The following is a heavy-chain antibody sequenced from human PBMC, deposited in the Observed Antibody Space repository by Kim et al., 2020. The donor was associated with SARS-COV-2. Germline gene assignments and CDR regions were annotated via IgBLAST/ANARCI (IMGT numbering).Heavy chain of an antibody. V-gene: IGHV4-59*01. J-gene: IGHJ6*02. CDR3: ARGRYCTGSSCSFAYYGLDV. Sequence: SETLSLTCTVSRGPISGGSMNNYFWSCIRQPPGQGPEWIGYIFYTGGAYYDPSLKSRVTISVDTSKNQVSLKLKSVTAADTAIYYCARGRYCTGSSCSFAYYGLDVWGQGISLTVSS. D-gene: IGHD2-8*02. CDR1: GGSMNNYF. CDR2: IFYTGGA.